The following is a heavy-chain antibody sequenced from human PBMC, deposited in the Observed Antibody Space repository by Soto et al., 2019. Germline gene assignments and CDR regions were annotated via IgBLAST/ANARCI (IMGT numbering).Heavy chain of an antibody. CDR2: IIPIFGTA. CDR3: AKSLPTAVNYGLDV. V-gene: IGHV1-69*13. Sequence: GASVKVSCKASGGTFSSYAISWVRQAPGQGLEWMGGIIPIFGTANYAQKFQGRVTITADESKNTLFLHMNSLGAEDTAVYYCAKSLPTAVNYGLDVWGQGTSVTVSS. D-gene: IGHD2-2*01. J-gene: IGHJ6*02. CDR1: GGTFSSYA.